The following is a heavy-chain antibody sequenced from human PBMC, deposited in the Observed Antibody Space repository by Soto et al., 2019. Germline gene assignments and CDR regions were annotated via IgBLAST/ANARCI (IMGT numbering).Heavy chain of an antibody. CDR1: GFTFSSYA. D-gene: IGHD3-16*01. CDR2: ISYDGSNK. CDR3: ARYGALGYFDY. V-gene: IGHV3-30-3*01. J-gene: IGHJ4*02. Sequence: QVQLVASGGGVVQPGRSLRLSCAASGFTFSSYAMHWVRQAPGKGLEWVAVISYDGSNKYYADSVKGRFTISRDNSKNTLYLQMNSLRAEDTAVYYCARYGALGYFDYWGQGTLVTVSS.